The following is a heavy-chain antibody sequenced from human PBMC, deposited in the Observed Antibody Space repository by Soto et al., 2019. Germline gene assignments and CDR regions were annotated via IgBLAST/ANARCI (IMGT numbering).Heavy chain of an antibody. V-gene: IGHV4-30-4*01. CDR3: ARGLQLGLGDWFDP. D-gene: IGHD3-16*01. CDR1: GGSISSGYYY. CDR2: IYYSGNT. J-gene: IGHJ5*02. Sequence: SETLSLTCSVSGGSISSGYYYWSWIRQPPGKGLEWIGNIYYSGNTYYNPSLKSRLIISIDTSKNQFSLKLSSVTAADTAVYYCARGLQLGLGDWFDPWGQGTLVTVSS.